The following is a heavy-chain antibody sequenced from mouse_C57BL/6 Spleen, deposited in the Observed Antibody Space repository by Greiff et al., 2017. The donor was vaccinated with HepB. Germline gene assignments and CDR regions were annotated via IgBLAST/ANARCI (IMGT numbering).Heavy chain of an antibody. CDR2: IYPGDGDT. J-gene: IGHJ4*01. V-gene: IGHV1-82*01. CDR1: GYAFSSSW. Sequence: VQLQQSGPELVKPGASVKISCKASGYAFSSSWMNWVKQRPGKGLEWIGRIYPGDGDTNYNGKFKGKATLTADKSSSTAYMQIISLTSEDSAVYFCARSIYYAMGYWGQGTSVTVSS. CDR3: ARSIYYAMGY.